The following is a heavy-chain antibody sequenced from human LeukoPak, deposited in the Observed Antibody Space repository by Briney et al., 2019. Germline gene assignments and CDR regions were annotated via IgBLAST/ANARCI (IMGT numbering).Heavy chain of an antibody. J-gene: IGHJ4*02. V-gene: IGHV3-30*04. CDR3: GKGGSSSWDYFDY. Sequence: PGGSLRLSCAASGFTFSSYVMHWVRQAPGKGLEWVAIISYDGSNEYYADSVKGRFTISRDNSKNTLYLQMNSLRVEDTAVYYCGKGGSSSWDYFDYWGQGTLVTVTS. D-gene: IGHD6-13*01. CDR2: ISYDGSNE. CDR1: GFTFSSYV.